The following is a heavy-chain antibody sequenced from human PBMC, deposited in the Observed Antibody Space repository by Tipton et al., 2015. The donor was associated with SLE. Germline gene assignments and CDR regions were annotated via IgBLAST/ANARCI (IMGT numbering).Heavy chain of an antibody. Sequence: SLRLSCAASGFNFSSYWMSWVRQAPGKGLEWVANIKQDGSEKYYVDSVRGRFTISRDNAKNSLYLQMNSLRAEDTAVYYCARHVDPPGYYYYYMDVWGKGTTVTVSS. J-gene: IGHJ6*03. CDR1: GFNFSSYW. CDR3: ARHVDPPGYYYYYMDV. V-gene: IGHV3-7*01. CDR2: IKQDGSEK.